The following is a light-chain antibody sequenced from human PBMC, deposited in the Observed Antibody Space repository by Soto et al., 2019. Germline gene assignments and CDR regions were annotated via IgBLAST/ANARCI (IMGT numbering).Light chain of an antibody. CDR1: RRVVSSYNNKNY. CDR2: WAS. Sequence: DIVMTQPPASLPLSLGWRATISCKASRRVVSSYNNKNYIAGYQQIPGLPPNVLVYWASTRESGVPDRFSSSGSGTDFTLTIISLQAEDVALYYCQQYYATPRTFGHGTKVDIK. CDR3: QQYYATPRT. V-gene: IGKV4-1*01. J-gene: IGKJ1*01.